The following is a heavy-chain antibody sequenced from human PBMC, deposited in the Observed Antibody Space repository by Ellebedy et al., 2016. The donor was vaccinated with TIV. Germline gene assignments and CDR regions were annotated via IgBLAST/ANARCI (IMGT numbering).Heavy chain of an antibody. V-gene: IGHV3-23*01. Sequence: GESLKISCVASGITFSRYAMSWVRQAPGKGLEWVSGLSGSSGTYYTDSVKGRFTISRNNSKNTLYLQMNSLRAEDTAVYYCAKNYGDYVTPGYWYFDLWGRGTLVTVSS. CDR1: GITFSRYA. CDR3: AKNYGDYVTPGYWYFDL. CDR2: LSGSSGT. J-gene: IGHJ2*01. D-gene: IGHD4-17*01.